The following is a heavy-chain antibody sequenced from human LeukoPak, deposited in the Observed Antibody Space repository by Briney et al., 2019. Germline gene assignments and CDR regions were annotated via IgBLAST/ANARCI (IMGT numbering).Heavy chain of an antibody. CDR1: GYTFTCYY. CDR2: INPNSGGT. J-gene: IGHJ3*02. V-gene: IGHV1-2*02. Sequence: ASVKVSCKASGYTFTCYYMHWVRQAPGQGLGWMGWINPNSGGTNYAQKFQGRVTMTRDTSSSTAYMEMSSLRSADTAVYYCASEYKYDSSGANAFDIWGQGTMVTVSS. CDR3: ASEYKYDSSGANAFDI. D-gene: IGHD3-22*01.